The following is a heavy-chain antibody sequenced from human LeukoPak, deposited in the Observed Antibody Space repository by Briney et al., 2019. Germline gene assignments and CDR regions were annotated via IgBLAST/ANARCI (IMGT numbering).Heavy chain of an antibody. CDR1: GYTFTSYA. Sequence: ASVKVSCKASGYTFTSYAMHRVRQAPGQRLEWMGWINAGNGNTKYSQKFQGRVTITRDTSASTAYMELSSLRSEDTAVYYCARASWFGESWDDYWGQGTLVTVSS. V-gene: IGHV1-3*01. CDR2: INAGNGNT. CDR3: ARASWFGESWDDY. D-gene: IGHD3-10*01. J-gene: IGHJ4*02.